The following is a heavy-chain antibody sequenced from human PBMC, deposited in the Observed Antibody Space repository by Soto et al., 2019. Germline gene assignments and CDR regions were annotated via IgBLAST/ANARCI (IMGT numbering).Heavy chain of an antibody. CDR2: INPNSGGT. CDR1: GYTFTGYY. D-gene: IGHD4-17*01. Sequence: QVQLVQSGAEVKKPEASVKVSCKASGYTFTGYYMHWVRQAPGQGLEWMGWINPNSGGTNYAQKFQGRVTMTRDTSISTAYMELSRLRSDDTAVYYCARAPPYGDYGGQGDYWGQGTLVTVSS. J-gene: IGHJ4*02. V-gene: IGHV1-2*02. CDR3: ARAPPYGDYGGQGDY.